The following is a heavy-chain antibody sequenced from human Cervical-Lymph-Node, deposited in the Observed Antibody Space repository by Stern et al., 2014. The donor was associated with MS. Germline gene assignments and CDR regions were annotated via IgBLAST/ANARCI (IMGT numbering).Heavy chain of an antibody. CDR3: ARVFRDYDAFDL. CDR1: GDSITSYY. J-gene: IGHJ3*01. CDR2: ISNIGDT. D-gene: IGHD3-10*02. V-gene: IGHV4-59*01. Sequence: QVQLQESGPGLVKPSETLSLTCSVSGDSITSYYWSWIRQTPGKGLEFIGYISNIGDTNYKPSLKSRVMMSVDTSKNQLSLRLTSVTAADTAVYYCARVFRDYDAFDLWGQGTMVTVSS.